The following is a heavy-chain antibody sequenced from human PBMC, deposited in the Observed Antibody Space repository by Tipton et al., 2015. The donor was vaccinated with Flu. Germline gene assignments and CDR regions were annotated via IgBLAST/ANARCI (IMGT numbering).Heavy chain of an antibody. J-gene: IGHJ4*02. V-gene: IGHV4-4*07. CDR2: IYTSGST. CDR1: GGSISSYY. D-gene: IGHD2-8*01. CDR3: ARDDLGYCTNGICYLSLDY. Sequence: TLSLTCTVSGGSISSYYWSWIRQPAGKGLEWIGRIYTSGSTNYNPSLKSRVTMSVDTSKNQFSLKLSSVTAADTAVYYCARDDLGYCTNGICYLSLDYWGQGTLVTVSS.